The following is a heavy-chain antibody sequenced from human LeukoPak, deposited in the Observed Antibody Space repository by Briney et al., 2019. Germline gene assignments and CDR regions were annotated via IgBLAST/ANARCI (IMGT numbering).Heavy chain of an antibody. Sequence: PGGSLRLSCAASGFTFSSYSMNWVRQAPGKGLEWVSSISSSSSYIYYADSVKGRSTISRDNAKNSLYLQMNSLRAEDTAVYYCARSYYDILTGPFDYWGQGTLVTVSS. CDR1: GFTFSSYS. J-gene: IGHJ4*02. CDR3: ARSYYDILTGPFDY. V-gene: IGHV3-21*01. CDR2: ISSSSSYI. D-gene: IGHD3-9*01.